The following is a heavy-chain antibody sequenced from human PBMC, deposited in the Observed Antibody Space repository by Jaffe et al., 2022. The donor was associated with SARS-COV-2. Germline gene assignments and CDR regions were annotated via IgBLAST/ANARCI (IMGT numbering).Heavy chain of an antibody. V-gene: IGHV3-11*06. Sequence: QLQLVESGGGLVKPGGSLRLSCAASGFYFSDFHMTWIRQAPGKGLEWVAYISSSGMRNRGTSTEYADSVKGRFTISRDNAKSSLYLQMNSLRAEDTAVYYCARLPVSYIFCSSITCYYDLWGQGTPVTVSS. D-gene: IGHD2-2*01. J-gene: IGHJ4*02. CDR1: GFYFSDFH. CDR3: ARLPVSYIFCSSITCYYDL. CDR2: ISSSGMRNRGTST.